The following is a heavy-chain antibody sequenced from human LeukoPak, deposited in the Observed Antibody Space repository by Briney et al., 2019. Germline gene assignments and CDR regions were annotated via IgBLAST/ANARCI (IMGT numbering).Heavy chain of an antibody. Sequence: GGSLRLSCAASGFTFSSYGMHWVRQAPGKGLEWVAFIRYDGSNKYYADSVKGRFTISRDNSKNTLYLQMNSLRAEDTAVYYCAGRGTMVLGVFDPWGQGTLVPVSS. D-gene: IGHD3-10*01. CDR2: IRYDGSNK. J-gene: IGHJ5*02. V-gene: IGHV3-30*02. CDR1: GFTFSSYG. CDR3: AGRGTMVLGVFDP.